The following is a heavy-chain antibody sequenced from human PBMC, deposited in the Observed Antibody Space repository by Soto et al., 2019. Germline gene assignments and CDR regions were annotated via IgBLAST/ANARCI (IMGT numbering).Heavy chain of an antibody. Sequence: ASVKVSCKASGYTFTSYGISWVRQAPGQRLEWMGWINAGNGNTKYSQKFQGRVTITRDTSASTAYMELSSLRSEDTAVYYCARVARYCSGGSCYYWFDPWGQGTLVTVSS. V-gene: IGHV1-3*01. D-gene: IGHD2-15*01. CDR1: GYTFTSYG. J-gene: IGHJ5*02. CDR2: INAGNGNT. CDR3: ARVARYCSGGSCYYWFDP.